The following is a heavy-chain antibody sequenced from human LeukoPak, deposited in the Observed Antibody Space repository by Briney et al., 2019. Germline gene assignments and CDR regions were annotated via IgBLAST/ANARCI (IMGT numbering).Heavy chain of an antibody. Sequence: KPSETLSLTCTVSGGSISSYYWSWIRQPPGKGLEWIGYIYYSGSTNYNPSLKSRVTISVDTSKNQFSLKLSSVTAADTAVYYCARGSSLVLGYYMDVWGKGTTVTISS. CDR1: GGSISSYY. J-gene: IGHJ6*03. D-gene: IGHD6-13*01. CDR3: ARGSSLVLGYYMDV. CDR2: IYYSGST. V-gene: IGHV4-59*01.